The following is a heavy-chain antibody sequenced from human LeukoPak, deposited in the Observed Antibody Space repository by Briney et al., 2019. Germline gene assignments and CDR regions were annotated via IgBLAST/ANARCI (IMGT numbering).Heavy chain of an antibody. CDR2: ISYDGSRK. V-gene: IGHV3-30*04. J-gene: IGHJ3*02. CDR3: AKDSLRLDDAFDI. D-gene: IGHD3-10*01. CDR1: EFTFSSYA. Sequence: GRSLRLSCAASEFTFSSYAMHWVRQAPGKGLEWVAVISYDGSRKYYADSVKGRFTISRDNSKNTLYLQMNSLRAEDTAVYYCAKDSLRLDDAFDIWGQGTMVTVSS.